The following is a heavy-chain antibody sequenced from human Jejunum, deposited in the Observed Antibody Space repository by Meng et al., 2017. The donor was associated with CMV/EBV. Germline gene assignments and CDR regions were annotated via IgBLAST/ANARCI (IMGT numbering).Heavy chain of an antibody. CDR3: AREKRFTNYFDS. Sequence: ASRATLINYTMHWVRQAPGKGLEWVASLSNDGSTKYLADSVRGQFSMSRDISKNTVYLHMNNLRGEDTAVYYCAREKRFTNYFDSWGRGTLVTVSS. CDR1: RATLINYT. J-gene: IGHJ4*02. CDR2: LSNDGSTK. V-gene: IGHV3-30-3*01.